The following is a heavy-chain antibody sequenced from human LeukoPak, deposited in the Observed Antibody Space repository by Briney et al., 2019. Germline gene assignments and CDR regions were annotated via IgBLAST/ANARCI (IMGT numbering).Heavy chain of an antibody. CDR3: ARGGDSSSRYGGYYYYYMDV. CDR2: ISAYNGNT. D-gene: IGHD6-13*01. J-gene: IGHJ6*03. CDR1: GYTFTSYG. Sequence: ASVKVSCKASGYTFTSYGISWVRQAPGQGLEWMGWISAYNGNTNYAQKFQGRVTITADKSTSTAYMGLSSLRSEDTAVYYCARGGDSSSRYGGYYYYYMDVWGKGTTVTVSS. V-gene: IGHV1-18*01.